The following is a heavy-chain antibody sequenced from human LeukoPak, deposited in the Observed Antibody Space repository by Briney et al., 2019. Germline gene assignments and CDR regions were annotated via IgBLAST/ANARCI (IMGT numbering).Heavy chain of an antibody. CDR3: ARGRVISYYYDSSGYYFDY. Sequence: PSETLSLTCAVYSGSFSDYYWSWIRQPPGKGLEWIGEINHSGSTNYNPPLKSRVTISVDTSKNQFSLKLSSVTAADTAVYYCARGRVISYYYDSSGYYFDYWGQGTLVTVSS. CDR1: SGSFSDYY. V-gene: IGHV4-34*01. CDR2: INHSGST. J-gene: IGHJ4*02. D-gene: IGHD3-22*01.